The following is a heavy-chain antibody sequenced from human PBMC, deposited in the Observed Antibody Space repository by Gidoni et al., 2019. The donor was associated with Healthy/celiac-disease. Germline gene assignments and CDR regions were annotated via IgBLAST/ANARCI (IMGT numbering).Heavy chain of an antibody. CDR1: GFTVSSNY. CDR2: IYSGGST. Sequence: EVQLVESGGGLIQPGGSLRLSCAASGFTVSSNYMSWVRQAPGKGLEWVSVIYSGGSTYYADSVKGRFTISRDNSKNTLYLQMNSLRAEDTAVYYCARDLYGDLTWYYYGMDVWGQGTTVTVSS. D-gene: IGHD4-17*01. V-gene: IGHV3-53*01. CDR3: ARDLYGDLTWYYYGMDV. J-gene: IGHJ6*02.